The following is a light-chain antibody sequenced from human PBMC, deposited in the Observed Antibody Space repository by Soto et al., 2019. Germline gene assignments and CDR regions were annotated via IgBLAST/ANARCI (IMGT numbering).Light chain of an antibody. V-gene: IGKV4-1*01. CDR1: QSVLYSSNNKNY. Sequence: DIVMTQSPDSLAVSLGERATINCKSSQSVLYSSNNKNYLAWYQQKQGQSPKLLIYWASTRESGVPDRFSGSESGTDFTLTISSLQAEDVAVYYCQQYYSSPLTFGGGTKVEIK. CDR2: WAS. CDR3: QQYYSSPLT. J-gene: IGKJ4*01.